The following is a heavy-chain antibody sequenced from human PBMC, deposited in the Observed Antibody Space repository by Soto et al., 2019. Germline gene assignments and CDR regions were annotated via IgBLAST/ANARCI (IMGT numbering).Heavy chain of an antibody. CDR3: ARALGCSGGSCYSVWFAP. Sequence: SETLSLTCTVSGGSISSGDYYWSWIRQPPGKGLEWIGYIYYSGSTYYNPSLKSRVTISVDTSKNQFSLKLSSVTAADTAVYYCARALGCSGGSCYSVWFAPWGQGTLVTVSS. CDR2: IYYSGST. J-gene: IGHJ5*02. CDR1: GGSISSGDYY. V-gene: IGHV4-30-4*01. D-gene: IGHD2-15*01.